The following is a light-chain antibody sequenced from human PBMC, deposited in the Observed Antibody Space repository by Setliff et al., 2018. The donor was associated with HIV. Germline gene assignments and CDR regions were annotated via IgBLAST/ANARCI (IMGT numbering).Light chain of an antibody. CDR3: QVWDSSTVV. CDR2: SDS. Sequence: SYELTQPLSVSVGLGQTARITCGGNHIGSKNVRWYQQKPGQAPILVIHSDSNRPSGIPERFSGSNSGNAATLTISRAQAGDEADYYCQVWDSSTVVFGGGTKVTVL. J-gene: IGLJ2*01. V-gene: IGLV3-9*01. CDR1: HIGSKN.